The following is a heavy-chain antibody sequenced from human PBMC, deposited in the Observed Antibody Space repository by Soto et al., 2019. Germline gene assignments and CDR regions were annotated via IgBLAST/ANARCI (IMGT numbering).Heavy chain of an antibody. CDR3: AHRPSAAAATRWFDP. CDR2: IYWDDDK. J-gene: IGHJ5*02. CDR1: GFSLTTSGVG. Sequence: QITLKESGPPLVKPTQTLTLTCTFSGFSLTTSGVGVGWIRQPPGKALEWLALIYWDDDKRYSPSLRNRLTITKYTSKNQVVLTMTNMAPVDTATYYCAHRPSAAAATRWFDPWGQGTLVTVSS. D-gene: IGHD6-13*01. V-gene: IGHV2-5*02.